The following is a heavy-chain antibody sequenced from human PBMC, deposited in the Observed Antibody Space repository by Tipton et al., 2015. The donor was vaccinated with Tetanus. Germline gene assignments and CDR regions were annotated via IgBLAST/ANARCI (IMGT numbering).Heavy chain of an antibody. J-gene: IGHJ5*02. CDR1: GYTFTSYD. CDR3: ARMYPLANWFDP. CDR2: MNPNSGNT. D-gene: IGHD2-15*01. V-gene: IGHV1-8*01. Sequence: QLVQSGAEVKKPGASVKASCKASGYTFTSYDINWVRQATGQGLEWMGWMNPNSGNTGYAQKFQGRVTMTRNTSISTAYMELSSLRSEDTAVYYCARMYPLANWFDPWGQGTLVTVSS.